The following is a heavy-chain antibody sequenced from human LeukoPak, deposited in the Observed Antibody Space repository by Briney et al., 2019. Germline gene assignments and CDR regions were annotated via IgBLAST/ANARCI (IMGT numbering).Heavy chain of an antibody. CDR3: ARWDGDYEGAEWFDP. CDR2: IKQDGSEK. J-gene: IGHJ5*02. CDR1: GFTFGSYW. Sequence: GGSLRLSCAAPGFTFGSYWMSWVRQAPGKGLEWVANIKQDGSEKYYVDSVKGRFTISRDNAKNSLYLQMNSLRAEDTAVYYCARWDGDYEGAEWFDPWGQGTLVTVSS. V-gene: IGHV3-7*01. D-gene: IGHD4-17*01.